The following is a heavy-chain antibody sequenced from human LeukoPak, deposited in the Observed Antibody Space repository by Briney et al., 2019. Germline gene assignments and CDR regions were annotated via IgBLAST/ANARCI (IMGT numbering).Heavy chain of an antibody. V-gene: IGHV1-24*01. CDR2: FDPEDGET. J-gene: IGHJ6*03. CDR3: ATGHTTVVSYGIYYSYRDV. CDR1: GYTLTELS. D-gene: IGHD4-23*01. Sequence: ASVKVSCKVSGYTLTELSMHWVRQAPGKGLEWMGGFDPEDGETIYAQKFQGRVTMTEDTSTDTAYMELSRLRSEDTAVYYCATGHTTVVSYGIYYSYRDVWGKGTTVTVSS.